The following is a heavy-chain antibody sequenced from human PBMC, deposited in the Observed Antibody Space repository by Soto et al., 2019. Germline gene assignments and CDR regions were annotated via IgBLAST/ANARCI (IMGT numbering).Heavy chain of an antibody. Sequence: SETLSLTCAVYGGSFSGYYWSWIRQPPGKGLEWIGEINHSGSTNYNPSLKSRVTISVDTSKNQFSLKLSSVTAADTAVYYCARGYYDFWSGYPQHWFDPWGQGTLVTVSS. CDR1: GGSFSGYY. D-gene: IGHD3-3*01. V-gene: IGHV4-34*01. J-gene: IGHJ5*02. CDR3: ARGYYDFWSGYPQHWFDP. CDR2: INHSGST.